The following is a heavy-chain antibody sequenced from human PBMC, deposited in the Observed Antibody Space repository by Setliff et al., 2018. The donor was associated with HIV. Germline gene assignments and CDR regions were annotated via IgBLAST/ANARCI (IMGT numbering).Heavy chain of an antibody. V-gene: IGHV4-59*11. D-gene: IGHD3-3*01. J-gene: IGHJ6*03. CDR1: GGSFSGHY. Sequence: SETLSLTCAVYGGSFSGHYWSWIRQPPGKGLELIGYIHYSGSSNYNPSLKSRVSISVDTSKKQVSLKLNSVTAADTAVYYCARGLTIFGVATPGIYSFMDVWGKGTTVTVSS. CDR3: ARGLTIFGVATPGIYSFMDV. CDR2: IHYSGSS.